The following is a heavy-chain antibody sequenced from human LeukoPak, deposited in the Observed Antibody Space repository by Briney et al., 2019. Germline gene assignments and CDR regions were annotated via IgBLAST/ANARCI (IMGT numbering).Heavy chain of an antibody. D-gene: IGHD2-15*01. CDR1: GFTFDDYA. Sequence: PGRSLRLSCAASGFTFDDYAMHWVRQAPGKGLEWVSGISWNSGSIGYADSVKGRFTISRDNAKNSLYLQMNSLRAEDTALYYCAKVARVVVANDAFDIWGQGTMVTVSS. CDR3: AKVARVVVANDAFDI. V-gene: IGHV3-9*01. J-gene: IGHJ3*02. CDR2: ISWNSGSI.